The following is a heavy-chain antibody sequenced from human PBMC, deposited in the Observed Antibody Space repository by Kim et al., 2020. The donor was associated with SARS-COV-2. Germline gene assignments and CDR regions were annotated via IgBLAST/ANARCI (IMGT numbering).Heavy chain of an antibody. J-gene: IGHJ5*02. CDR2: IFYSGST. CDR3: ERRNPISGWFDP. Sequence: SETLSLTCSVSGGSIGSGGYYWSWIRQHPGTGLEWIGYIFYSGSTYYNPSLTSRVTISLDTSKNQFSLKLSSVTAADTAVYYCERRNPISGWFDPWGQGTLVTVSS. D-gene: IGHD2-21*01. CDR1: GGSIGSGGYY. V-gene: IGHV4-31*03.